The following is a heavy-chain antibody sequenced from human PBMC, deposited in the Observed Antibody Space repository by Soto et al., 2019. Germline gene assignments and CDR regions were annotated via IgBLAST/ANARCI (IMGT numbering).Heavy chain of an antibody. D-gene: IGHD6-19*01. Sequence: TFDDYAMHWVQQAPGKGLEWVSGISWKSGNIGCADSVKGRLTISRDNAKNSLYLQMNSLRGEDTALYYCAKGLNIAVTGNFDYWGQGTLVTVSS. CDR1: TFDDYA. J-gene: IGHJ4*02. CDR2: ISWKSGNI. V-gene: IGHV3-9*01. CDR3: AKGLNIAVTGNFDY.